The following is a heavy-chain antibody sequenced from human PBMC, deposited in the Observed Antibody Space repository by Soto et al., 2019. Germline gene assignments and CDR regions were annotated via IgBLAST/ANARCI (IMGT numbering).Heavy chain of an antibody. V-gene: IGHV2-5*01. CDR3: PLRGYCTGDSCYSA. CDR2: IYWNDDK. CDR1: GFSLITSGVG. D-gene: IGHD2-15*01. J-gene: IGHJ5*02. Sequence: QITLKESGPTLVKPAQTLTLTCTFSGFSLITSGVGVGWIRQPPGKALEWLALIYWNDDKFYSPSLRSRLTLTKDTSKSQVVLTMTNMDPVDTATYYCPLRGYCTGDSCYSAWGQGTLVTVSS.